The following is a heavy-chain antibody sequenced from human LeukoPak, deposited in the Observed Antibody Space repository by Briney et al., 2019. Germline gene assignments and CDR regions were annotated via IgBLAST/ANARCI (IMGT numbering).Heavy chain of an antibody. Sequence: ASVKVSCKTSGYTFADYYIHWVRQAPGQGLEWMGWIYPKSGGTNSAQKFQGRVTMTRDTSISTAYMELSRLRFDDTAVYYCARVSTSGYRDWLDPWGQETLVTVS. CDR2: IYPKSGGT. D-gene: IGHD3-9*01. V-gene: IGHV1-2*02. CDR3: ARVSTSGYRDWLDP. J-gene: IGHJ5*02. CDR1: GYTFADYY.